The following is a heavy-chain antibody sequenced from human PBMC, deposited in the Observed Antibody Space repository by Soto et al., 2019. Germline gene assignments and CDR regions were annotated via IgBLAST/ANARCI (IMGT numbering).Heavy chain of an antibody. CDR2: ISGSGGST. D-gene: IGHD4-17*01. CDR1: GFTFSSYA. CDR3: AKSDYGGPGLLGYFQH. Sequence: EVQLLESGGGLVQPGGSLRLSCAASGFTFSSYAMSWVRQAPGKGLEWVSAISGSGGSTYYADSVKGRFTISRDNSKNTLYLQMNSLRAEDTAVYYCAKSDYGGPGLLGYFQHWGQGTLVTVSS. V-gene: IGHV3-23*01. J-gene: IGHJ1*01.